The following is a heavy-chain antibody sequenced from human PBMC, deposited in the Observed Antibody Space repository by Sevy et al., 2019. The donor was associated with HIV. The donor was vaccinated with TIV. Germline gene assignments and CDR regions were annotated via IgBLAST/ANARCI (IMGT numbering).Heavy chain of an antibody. V-gene: IGHV1-2*06. D-gene: IGHD3-22*01. J-gene: IGHJ4*02. CDR2: INPNSGDT. Sequence: ASVKVSCKASGYMFIAYFIHWVRQAPGQGLEWMGRINPNSGDTNYAQKFQGRVTMTRDTSINTAYMELSRLRSDDTAVYSCARVLYYDRSAYYFDYWGQGTLVTVSS. CDR3: ARVLYYDRSAYYFDY. CDR1: GYMFIAYF.